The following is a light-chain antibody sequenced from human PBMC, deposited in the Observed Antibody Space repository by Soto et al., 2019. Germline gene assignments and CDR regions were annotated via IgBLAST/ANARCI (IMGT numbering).Light chain of an antibody. CDR2: DVS. J-gene: IGLJ1*01. V-gene: IGLV2-11*01. CDR1: SSDVGGYNY. Sequence: QSALPQPRSVSGSPGQSATISCTGTSSDVGGYNYVSWYQQHPGKAPKLMIYDVSQRPSGVPDRFSGSKSGNTASLTISGLQAEDEADYYCCSYAGSYTYVFGTGTKVTVL. CDR3: CSYAGSYTYV.